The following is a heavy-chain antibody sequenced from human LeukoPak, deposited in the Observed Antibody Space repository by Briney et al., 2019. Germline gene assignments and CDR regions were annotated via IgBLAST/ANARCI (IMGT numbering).Heavy chain of an antibody. J-gene: IGHJ4*02. CDR1: GFTFSSNT. D-gene: IGHD6-19*01. CDR2: ISASGSYI. V-gene: IGHV3-21*01. CDR3: ARELGQWLALDY. Sequence: PGGSLRLSCAASGFTFSSNTMNWVRQAPRKGLEWVSSISASGSYIFYADSVKGRFTISRDNAKNSLYLQMNSLRAEDTAVYYCARELGQWLALDYWGQGTLVTVSS.